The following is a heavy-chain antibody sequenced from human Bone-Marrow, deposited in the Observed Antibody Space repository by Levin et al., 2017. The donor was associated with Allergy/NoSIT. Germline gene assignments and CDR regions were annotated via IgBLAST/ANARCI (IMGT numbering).Heavy chain of an antibody. CDR2: INPSGGST. J-gene: IGHJ4*02. CDR1: GYTFTSYY. CDR3: AILHIAAAGFDY. Sequence: GESLKISCKASGYTFTSYYMHWVRQAPGQGLEWMGIINPSGGSTSYAQKFQGRVTMTRDTSTSTVYMELSSLRSEDTAVYYCAILHIAAAGFDYWGQGTLVTVSS. V-gene: IGHV1-46*01. D-gene: IGHD6-13*01.